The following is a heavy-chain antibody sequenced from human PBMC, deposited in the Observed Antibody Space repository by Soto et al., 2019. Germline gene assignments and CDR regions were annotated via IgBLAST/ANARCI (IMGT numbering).Heavy chain of an antibody. CDR1: GFTFSSYG. CDR3: AREGQRVPPDAFDI. CDR2: IWYDGSNK. D-gene: IGHD6-6*01. J-gene: IGHJ3*02. Sequence: GGSLRLSCAASGFTFSSYGMHWVRQAPGKGLEWVAVIWYDGSNKYYADSVKGRFTISRDNSKNTLYLQMNSLRAEDTAVYYCAREGQRVPPDAFDIWGQGTMVTVSS. V-gene: IGHV3-33*08.